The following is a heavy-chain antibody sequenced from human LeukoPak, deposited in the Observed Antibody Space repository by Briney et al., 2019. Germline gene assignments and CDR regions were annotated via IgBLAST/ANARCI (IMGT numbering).Heavy chain of an antibody. V-gene: IGHV3-7*01. J-gene: IGHJ4*02. CDR1: GLRFSNSW. CDR3: ARGNYDGAGY. CDR2: IKPDGSEK. D-gene: IGHD3-10*01. Sequence: PAGSLRLSCAASGLRFSNSWMNWVRQAPGKGLEWVASIKPDGSEKYYVDSVKGRFTISRDNAKNSLFLQMNSLRVEDTAVYYCARGNYDGAGYWGQGTLVIVSS.